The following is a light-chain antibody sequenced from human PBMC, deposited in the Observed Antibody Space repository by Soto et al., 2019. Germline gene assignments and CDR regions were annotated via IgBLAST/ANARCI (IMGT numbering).Light chain of an antibody. Sequence: EIVMTQSPATLSLSPGERATLSCRASRNVGSKLAWYIQKPGQSPRLLISGASTRAADFPARFSGSGSGTEFILTFSSLQSEDFAFYYCQQYDDWPWTFGQGTKVDI. J-gene: IGKJ1*01. CDR2: GAS. V-gene: IGKV3-15*01. CDR3: QQYDDWPWT. CDR1: RNVGSK.